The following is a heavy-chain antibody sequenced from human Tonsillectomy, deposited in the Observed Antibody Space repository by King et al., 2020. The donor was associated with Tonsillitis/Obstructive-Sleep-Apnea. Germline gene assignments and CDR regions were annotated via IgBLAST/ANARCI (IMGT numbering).Heavy chain of an antibody. CDR1: GFTVSSNY. CDR3: ARVPRRGSYGFDY. V-gene: IGHV3-66*01. J-gene: IGHJ4*02. Sequence: VQLVESGGGLVQPGGSLRLSCAASGFTVSSNYRSWVRQAPGKGLEWVSVIYSGGSTYYADSVKGRFTISRDNSKNTLYLQMNSLRAEDTAVYYCARVPRRGSYGFDYWGQGTLVTVSS. CDR2: IYSGGST. D-gene: IGHD3-16*01.